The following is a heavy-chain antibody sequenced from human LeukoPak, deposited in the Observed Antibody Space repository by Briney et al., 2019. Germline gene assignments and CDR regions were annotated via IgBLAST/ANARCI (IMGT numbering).Heavy chain of an antibody. J-gene: IGHJ4*02. Sequence: PGRSLRLSCAASGFTFDDYAMHWVRQAPGKGLEWVSGISWNSGSIGYADSVKGRFTISRDNAKNSLYLQMNSLRAEDTALYYCAKDPYDSSGYQYYFDYWGQGTLVTVSS. CDR1: GFTFDDYA. CDR2: ISWNSGSI. D-gene: IGHD3-22*01. V-gene: IGHV3-9*01. CDR3: AKDPYDSSGYQYYFDY.